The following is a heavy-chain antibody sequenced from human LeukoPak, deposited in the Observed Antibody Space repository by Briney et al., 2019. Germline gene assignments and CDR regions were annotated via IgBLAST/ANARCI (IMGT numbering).Heavy chain of an antibody. CDR3: ARGSNWLFEYRSGSYDAFDI. CDR1: GFTFSDYY. V-gene: IGHV3-11*01. J-gene: IGHJ3*02. Sequence: GGSLRLSCAASGFTFSDYYMSWIRQAPGKGLEWVSYISSSGSTIYYADSVKGRFTISRDNAKNSLYLQMNSLRAEDTAVYYCARGSNWLFEYRSGSYDAFDIWGQGTVVTVSS. D-gene: IGHD3-10*01. CDR2: ISSSGSTI.